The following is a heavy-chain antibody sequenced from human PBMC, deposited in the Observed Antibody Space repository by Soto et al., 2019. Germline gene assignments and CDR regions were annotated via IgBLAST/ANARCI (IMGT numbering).Heavy chain of an antibody. J-gene: IGHJ4*02. CDR3: ARIGNPDASLYFDY. CDR1: GGSISVGVYY. Sequence: QVQLQESGPGLVKPSQTLSLTCTVSGGSISVGVYYWNWIRQPPGNHTGSTSYNPSLESRVTISVAPSKNQFSLRLSSVTAADTAVYYCARIGNPDASLYFDYWGQGTLVTVSS. V-gene: IGHV4-31*03. D-gene: IGHD2-2*01. CDR2: HTGST.